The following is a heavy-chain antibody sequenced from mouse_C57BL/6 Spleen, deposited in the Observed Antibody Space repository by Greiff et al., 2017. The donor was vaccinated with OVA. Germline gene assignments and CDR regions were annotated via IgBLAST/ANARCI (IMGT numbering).Heavy chain of an antibody. Sequence: VKVVESGPGLVAPSQSLSITCTVSGFSLTSYAISWVRQPPGKGLEWLGVIWTGGGTNYNSALKSRLSISKDNSKSQVFLKMNSLQTDDTARYYCARITTVVRYYFDYWGQGTTLTVSS. J-gene: IGHJ2*01. V-gene: IGHV2-9-1*01. D-gene: IGHD1-1*01. CDR3: ARITTVVRYYFDY. CDR1: GFSLTSYA. CDR2: IWTGGGT.